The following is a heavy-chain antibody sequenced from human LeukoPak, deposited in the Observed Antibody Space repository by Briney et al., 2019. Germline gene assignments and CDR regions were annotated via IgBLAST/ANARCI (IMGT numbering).Heavy chain of an antibody. V-gene: IGHV3-48*03. CDR2: ISSSGSTI. CDR3: LRRTGDRGDFDY. J-gene: IGHJ4*02. CDR1: GFTFSSYE. D-gene: IGHD7-27*01. Sequence: GGSLRLSCAASGFTFSSYEMNWVRQAPGKGLEWVSYISSSGSTIYYADSVKGRFTISRDNAKNSLYLQMNSLKTEDTAVYYCLRRTGDRGDFDYWGQGTLVTVSS.